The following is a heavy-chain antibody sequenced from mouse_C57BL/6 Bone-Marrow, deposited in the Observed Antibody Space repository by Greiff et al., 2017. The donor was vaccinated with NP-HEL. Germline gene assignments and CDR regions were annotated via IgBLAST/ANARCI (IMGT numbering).Heavy chain of an antibody. V-gene: IGHV5-6*01. CDR2: ISSGGSYT. Sequence: EVMLVESGGDLVKPGGSLKLSCAASGFTFSSYGMSWVRQTPDKRLEWVATISSGGSYTYYLDSVKGRFTISRDNAKNTLYLQMSSLKSEDTAMYYCARHPLGYGDYFDYWGQGTTLTVSS. J-gene: IGHJ2*01. CDR1: GFTFSSYG. CDR3: ARHPLGYGDYFDY. D-gene: IGHD3-1*01.